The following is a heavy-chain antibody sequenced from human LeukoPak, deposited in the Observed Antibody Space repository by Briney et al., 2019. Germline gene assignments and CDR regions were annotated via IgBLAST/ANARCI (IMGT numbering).Heavy chain of an antibody. D-gene: IGHD4-17*01. J-gene: IGHJ3*02. Sequence: TSETLSLTCTVSGGPISSYYWSWVRQPPGEGLEWIGYIYYSGSTKYNPSLESRVTMSVDTSKTQFSLKLSSATAADTAVYYCARTYGDDAFDIWGQGTMVTVSS. V-gene: IGHV4-59*01. CDR3: ARTYGDDAFDI. CDR2: IYYSGST. CDR1: GGPISSYY.